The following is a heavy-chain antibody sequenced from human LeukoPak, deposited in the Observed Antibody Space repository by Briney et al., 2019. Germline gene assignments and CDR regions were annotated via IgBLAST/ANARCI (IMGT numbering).Heavy chain of an antibody. D-gene: IGHD1-7*01. J-gene: IGHJ4*02. V-gene: IGHV4-39*01. CDR1: GGSISSDCCY. Sequence: SETLSLTCTVSGGSISSDCCYWGWVRQPPGKGLEWVGSVYHSGNTYSNPSLKSRLTVSVDTSKTQFSLNLRSVTAADTAVYYCVRRNYYFDYWGQGTPVTVSS. CDR3: VRRNYYFDY. CDR2: VYHSGNT.